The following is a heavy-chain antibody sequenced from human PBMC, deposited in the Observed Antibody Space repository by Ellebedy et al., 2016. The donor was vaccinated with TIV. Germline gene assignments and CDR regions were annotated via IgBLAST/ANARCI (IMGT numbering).Heavy chain of an antibody. Sequence: SVKVSCKASGGTFGKYAINWVRQAPGQGLEWMGGIMPIFRTPKYAQNFQGRVTITADESTSTAYMQIGSLRSEDTAIYYCAGNDDYDNSGYLYWGQGTRVTVS. D-gene: IGHD3-22*01. CDR1: GGTFGKYA. CDR3: AGNDDYDNSGYLY. CDR2: IMPIFRTP. J-gene: IGHJ4*02. V-gene: IGHV1-69*13.